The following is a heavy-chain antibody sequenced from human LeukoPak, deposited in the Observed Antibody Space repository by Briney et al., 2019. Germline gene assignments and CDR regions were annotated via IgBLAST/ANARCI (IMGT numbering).Heavy chain of an antibody. V-gene: IGHV6-1*01. D-gene: IGHD1-14*01. Sequence: SQTLSLTCAISGDSVSSNSAAWNWIRQSPLRGLEWLGRTSYRSKWYNDYAVSVKSRITINPDTSKNQFSLQLNSVTPEDTAVYYCARRAPGAGNYFDYWGQGTLVTVSS. J-gene: IGHJ4*02. CDR1: GDSVSSNSAA. CDR3: ARRAPGAGNYFDY. CDR2: TSYRSKWYN.